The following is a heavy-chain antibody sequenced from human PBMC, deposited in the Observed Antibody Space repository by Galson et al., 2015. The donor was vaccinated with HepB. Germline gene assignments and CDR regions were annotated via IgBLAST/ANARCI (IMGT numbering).Heavy chain of an antibody. V-gene: IGHV1-69*06. J-gene: IGHJ3*02. CDR2: ITPVFGTS. CDR3: ARGIQMWISGAFEI. Sequence: SVKVSCKASGGPFSNNTFTWVRQAPGQGLEWMGGITPVFGTSNYAQKFQGRVTISADKISSTVYVELRSLTSEDTAVYFCARGIQMWISGAFEIWGLGTMVIVSS. D-gene: IGHD5-12*01. CDR1: GGPFSNNT.